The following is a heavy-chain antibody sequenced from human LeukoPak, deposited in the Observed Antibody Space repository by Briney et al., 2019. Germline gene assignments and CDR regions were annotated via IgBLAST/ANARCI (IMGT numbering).Heavy chain of an antibody. V-gene: IGHV4-38-2*01. J-gene: IGHJ3*02. CDR1: GYSISSGYY. CDR2: LYHSGST. Sequence: PSETLSLTCAVSGYSISSGYYWGWIRQPKGKGLEWIGSLYHSGSTYYNPSLKSRVTISVDTSKNQFSLKLSSVTAAHTAVYFCARQVRQDAFDILGQGRIVTVSS. D-gene: IGHD1-1*01. CDR3: ARQVRQDAFDI.